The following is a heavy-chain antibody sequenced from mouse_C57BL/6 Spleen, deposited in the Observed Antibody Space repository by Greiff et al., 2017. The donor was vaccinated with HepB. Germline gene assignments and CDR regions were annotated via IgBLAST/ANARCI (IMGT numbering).Heavy chain of an antibody. Sequence: VQLQQSGPELVKPGASVKIPCKASGYTFTVYNMDWVKQSHGKSLEWIGDINPNNGGTIYNQKFKGKATLTVDKSSSTAYMELRSLTSEDTAVYYCARYYYGSSSFAYWGQGTLVTVSA. CDR3: ARYYYGSSSFAY. CDR2: INPNNGGT. V-gene: IGHV1-18*01. D-gene: IGHD1-1*01. J-gene: IGHJ3*01. CDR1: GYTFTVYN.